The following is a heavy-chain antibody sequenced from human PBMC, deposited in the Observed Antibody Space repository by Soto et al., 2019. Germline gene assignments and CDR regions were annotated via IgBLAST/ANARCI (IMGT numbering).Heavy chain of an antibody. CDR3: ARKLYGDYTFFDY. CDR1: GYSFTTYA. CDR2: INVGNGNT. V-gene: IGHV1-3*01. J-gene: IGHJ4*02. Sequence: ASVKVSCKASGYSFTTYAMHWVRQAPGQRLGWMGWINVGNGNTKYSQKFQGRVTITRDTSASTAYMELSSLRSEDTAVYYCARKLYGDYTFFDYWGQGTLVTVSS. D-gene: IGHD4-17*01.